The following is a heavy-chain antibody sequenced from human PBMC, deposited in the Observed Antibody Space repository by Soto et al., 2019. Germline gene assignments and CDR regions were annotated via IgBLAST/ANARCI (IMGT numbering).Heavy chain of an antibody. Sequence: QVQLVQSGAEVKEPGASVKVSCKASGYTFTSYGISWVRQAPGQGLEWMGWISAYNGNTNYAQKLQCRVTMTTDTSXXTGYREMRSLRSDDTAVYYCARAGVTTVTTDYFRHWGQGTLVTASS. V-gene: IGHV1-18*01. J-gene: IGHJ1*01. CDR3: ARAGVTTVTTDYFRH. D-gene: IGHD4-17*01. CDR1: GYTFTSYG. CDR2: ISAYNGNT.